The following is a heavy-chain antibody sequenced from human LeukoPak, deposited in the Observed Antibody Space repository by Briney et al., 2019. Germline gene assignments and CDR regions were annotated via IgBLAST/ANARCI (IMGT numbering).Heavy chain of an antibody. D-gene: IGHD5-12*01. CDR1: GFTFSDHY. V-gene: IGHV3-72*01. CDR3: SRGYSGASVYAFDI. J-gene: IGHJ3*02. CDR2: IGNKGDRYTT. Sequence: GGSLRLSCAAPGSGFTFSDHYMDWVRQAPGKGLEWVGRIGNKGDRYTTEYATSVKGRFTISRDDSRKSLYLQMNSLRTEDTAVYHCSRGYSGASVYAFDIWGPGTMVTVSS.